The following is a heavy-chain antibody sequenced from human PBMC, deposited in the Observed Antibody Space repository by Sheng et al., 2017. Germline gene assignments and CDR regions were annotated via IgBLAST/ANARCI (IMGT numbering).Heavy chain of an antibody. CDR3: ARATLRSRAFDI. J-gene: IGHJ3*02. D-gene: IGHD3-10*01. CDR1: GVSIDSINYY. V-gene: IGHV4-39*07. Sequence: QLQLQESGPRLVKPSETLSLTCDVSGVSIDSINYYWGWVRQPPGKGLDWIGSIYDYGTTYYTPSLRSRVTISLDTSKNQFSLKLKSVTAADTAVYFCARATLRSRAFDIWGQGTMVTVSS. CDR2: IYDYGTT.